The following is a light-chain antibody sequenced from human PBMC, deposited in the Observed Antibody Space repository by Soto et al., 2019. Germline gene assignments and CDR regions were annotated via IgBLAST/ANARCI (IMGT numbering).Light chain of an antibody. CDR1: QSVGSY. CDR3: QQRSSWPRT. V-gene: IGKV3-11*01. CDR2: DAS. J-gene: IGKJ1*01. Sequence: EIVLTQSPATLSLSPGERATLSCRASQSVGSYLSWYQQKPGLAPRLLIYDASNRATGIPARFSGSGSGTDFTLTISSLEPEDFAVYYCQQRSSWPRTFGQGT.